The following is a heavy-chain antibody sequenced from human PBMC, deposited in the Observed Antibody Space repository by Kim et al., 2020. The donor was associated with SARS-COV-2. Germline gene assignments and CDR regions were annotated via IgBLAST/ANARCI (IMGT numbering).Heavy chain of an antibody. Sequence: SLPHTFHGRATTTRDTSTSTVYMELSSLRSEDTALYYCARDPSGYDDAFDIWGQGTMVTVSS. V-gene: IGHV1-46*03. D-gene: IGHD5-12*01. CDR3: ARDPSGYDDAFDI. J-gene: IGHJ3*02.